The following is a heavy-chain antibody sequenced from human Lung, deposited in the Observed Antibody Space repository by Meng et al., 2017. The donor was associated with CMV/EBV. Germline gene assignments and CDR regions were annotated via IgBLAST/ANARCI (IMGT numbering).Heavy chain of an antibody. CDR1: GVSLNTAGLR. Sequence: SGVSLNTAGLRVGWVRQPPGKAPEWLALVYWNDDNRYSPSLRNRLTITKDTSKNQAVLTMSNMDPVDTATYYCAHYGDYRFGWYFDLWGRGTLVTVSS. CDR2: VYWNDDN. J-gene: IGHJ2*01. V-gene: IGHV2-5*01. D-gene: IGHD4-17*01. CDR3: AHYGDYRFGWYFDL.